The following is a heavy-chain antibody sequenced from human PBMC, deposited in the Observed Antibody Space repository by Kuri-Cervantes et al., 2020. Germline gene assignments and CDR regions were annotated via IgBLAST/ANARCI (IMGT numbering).Heavy chain of an antibody. CDR1: GYSISSGYY. CDR3: ARVTGTNFDY. J-gene: IGHJ4*02. Sequence: SETLSLTCAVSGYSISSGYYWGWIRQPPGKGLEWIGSIYHSGSTYYNPSLKSRVTISVDTSKNQFSLKLSSVTAADTAVYYCARVTGTNFDYWGQGTLVTVSS. CDR2: IYHSGST. D-gene: IGHD1-7*01. V-gene: IGHV4-38-2*01.